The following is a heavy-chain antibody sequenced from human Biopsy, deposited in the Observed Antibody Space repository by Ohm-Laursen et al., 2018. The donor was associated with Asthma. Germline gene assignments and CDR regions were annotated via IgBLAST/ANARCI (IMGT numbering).Heavy chain of an antibody. V-gene: IGHV3-30*04. CDR2: LSYDGSSI. CDR3: AKEGVAGPHIED. CDR1: RFTYA. D-gene: IGHD6-19*01. J-gene: IGHJ4*02. Sequence: SSLRLSCAALRFTYATHWVRQAPGKGLEWVAVLSYDGSSIYYADSVKGRFTISRDNSKNTLSLQMNSLTAEDTAVYYCAKEGVAGPHIEDWGQGTLVTVSS.